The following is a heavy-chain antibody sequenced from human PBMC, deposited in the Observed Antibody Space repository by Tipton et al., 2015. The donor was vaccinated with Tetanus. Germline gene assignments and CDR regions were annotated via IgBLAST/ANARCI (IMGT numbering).Heavy chain of an antibody. J-gene: IGHJ3*01. CDR1: GFTFNDFA. CDR3: ARAVRGRDVFDV. V-gene: IGHV3-9*01. Sequence: SLRLSCVGSGFTFNDFAIHWVRQVSGKGLEWVSAVSGAGGSKVYADSVKGRFTISRDNANNSLYLQMSSLRPEDTALYYRARAVRGRDVFDVWGQGTVVTVSS. CDR2: VSGAGGSK. D-gene: IGHD3-10*01.